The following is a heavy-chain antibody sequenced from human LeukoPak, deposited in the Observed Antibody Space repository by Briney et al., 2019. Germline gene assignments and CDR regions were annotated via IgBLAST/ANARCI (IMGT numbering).Heavy chain of an antibody. J-gene: IGHJ3*02. Sequence: GGSLRLSCAASGFTFGSYAMSWVRQAPGKGLEWVSAISGSGGSTYYADSVKGRFTISRDNSKNTLYLQMNSLRAEDTAVYYCAKDQGRSLMLPNDAFDIWGQGTMVTVSS. CDR2: ISGSGGST. V-gene: IGHV3-23*01. CDR1: GFTFGSYA. CDR3: AKDQGRSLMLPNDAFDI. D-gene: IGHD3-10*02.